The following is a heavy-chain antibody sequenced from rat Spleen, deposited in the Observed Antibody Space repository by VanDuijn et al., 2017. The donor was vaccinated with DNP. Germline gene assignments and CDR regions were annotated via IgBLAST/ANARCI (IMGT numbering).Heavy chain of an antibody. CDR3: VREGTLMTVGFLDY. CDR2: IWGYGTT. D-gene: IGHD1-12*01. J-gene: IGHJ2*01. CDR1: GFSLTRNS. V-gene: IGHV2-1*01. Sequence: QVQLKESGPGLVQPSQTLSLTCTVSGFSLTRNSVHWVRQPPGKGLEWVGAIWGYGTTDYDSTLRSRLSISRDTSRSQVFLKKNSLQTEDTAIYFCVREGTLMTVGFLDYWGQGVMVTVSS.